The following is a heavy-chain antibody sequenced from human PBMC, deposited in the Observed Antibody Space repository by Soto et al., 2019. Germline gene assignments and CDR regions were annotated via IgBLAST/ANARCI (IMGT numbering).Heavy chain of an antibody. V-gene: IGHV1-69*12. D-gene: IGHD3-22*01. CDR2: ISPIFGTA. Sequence: QVQLVQSGAEVKKPGSSVKVSCKASGGTFSSYAISWVRQAPGQGPEWMGGISPIFGTANYAQKFQGRVTITADEXXSXAXXELSRLRSEDTAVYYGARDQTYDSSGYYAAWYFDLWGRGTLVTVSS. J-gene: IGHJ2*01. CDR3: ARDQTYDSSGYYAAWYFDL. CDR1: GGTFSSYA.